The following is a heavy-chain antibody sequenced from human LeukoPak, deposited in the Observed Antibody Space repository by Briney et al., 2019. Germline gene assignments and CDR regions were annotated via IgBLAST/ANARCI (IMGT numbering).Heavy chain of an antibody. CDR2: IYHGDSDT. CDR3: ARLSDFWSGYSSWPN. V-gene: IGHV5-51*01. CDR1: GFHLTSYW. J-gene: IGHJ4*02. Sequence: GAALLISGQGTGFHLTSYWIGWARQLPGKGLEWMGNIYHGDSDTRYSPSFQGQVPISADKTIGTAYLQWSSLKASDTAMYYCARLSDFWSGYSSWPNWGQGTLVTVSS. D-gene: IGHD3-3*01.